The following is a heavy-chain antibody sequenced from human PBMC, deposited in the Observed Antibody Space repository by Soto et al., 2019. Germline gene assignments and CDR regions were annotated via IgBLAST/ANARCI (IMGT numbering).Heavy chain of an antibody. CDR3: ARDTTVPTGVYYMDV. Sequence: GGSLRLSCAVSGFTVSSNYMSWVRQAPGKGLEWVSVIYSGGSTYYADSVKGRFTLSKDNFKNTLYLQMNSLRAEDTAVYYCARDTTVPTGVYYMDVWGKGTTVTVSS. D-gene: IGHD4-17*01. J-gene: IGHJ6*03. CDR2: IYSGGST. CDR1: GFTVSSNY. V-gene: IGHV3-66*01.